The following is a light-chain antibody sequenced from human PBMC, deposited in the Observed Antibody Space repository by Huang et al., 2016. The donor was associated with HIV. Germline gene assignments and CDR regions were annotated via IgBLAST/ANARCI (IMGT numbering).Light chain of an antibody. CDR2: DAS. CDR3: QQRANWVS. CDR1: QSVDNY. Sequence: EIVLTQSPATLSLSPGDRATLSCRASQSVDNYLGWYQQKPGQAPRLLIYDASNRATGIPARVSGSGSGTDFTLTISSLEPEDFAVYYCQQRANWVSFGGGTKVETK. J-gene: IGKJ4*01. V-gene: IGKV3-11*01.